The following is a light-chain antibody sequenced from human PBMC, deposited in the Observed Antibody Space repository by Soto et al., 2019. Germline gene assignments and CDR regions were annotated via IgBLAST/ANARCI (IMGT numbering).Light chain of an antibody. J-gene: IGKJ1*01. V-gene: IGKV3-15*01. CDR2: GAS. Sequence: EIVMTQSPATLSVSPGERATLSCRASQNIRYSLAWYQQKPGQAPRLLIYGASSRATGIPARFSGSGSGTEFTLTISSLQSEDFAVYYCQQYNNWPPWTFGQGTKVEIK. CDR3: QQYNNWPPWT. CDR1: QNIRYS.